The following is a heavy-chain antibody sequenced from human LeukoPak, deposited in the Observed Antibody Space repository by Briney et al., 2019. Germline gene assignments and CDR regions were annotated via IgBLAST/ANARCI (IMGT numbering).Heavy chain of an antibody. CDR1: GGSISGYY. V-gene: IGHV4-59*08. Sequence: PSETLSLTCTVSGGSISGYYWNWIRQPPGKGLEWIGYIYYSGSTNYNPSLKSRVTISVDTSKNQFSLKLSSVTAADTAVYYCARSYNWFDPWGQGTLVTVSS. J-gene: IGHJ5*02. CDR3: ARSYNWFDP. CDR2: IYYSGST.